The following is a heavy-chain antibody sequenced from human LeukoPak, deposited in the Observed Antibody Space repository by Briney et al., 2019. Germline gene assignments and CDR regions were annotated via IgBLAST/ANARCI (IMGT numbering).Heavy chain of an antibody. CDR3: AKVDGVRAAPGRGRVDS. CDR1: GFAFSSYV. D-gene: IGHD6-13*01. CDR2: ISGCGGTT. Sequence: GGSLRLSCAASGFAFSSYVMTWVRQAPGKGLEWVSGISGCGGTTYDADSVKGRFTVSRDNSKSTLYLQLNSLRVEDTAVYYCAKVDGVRAAPGRGRVDSWGQGTLVTVSS. J-gene: IGHJ4*02. V-gene: IGHV3-23*01.